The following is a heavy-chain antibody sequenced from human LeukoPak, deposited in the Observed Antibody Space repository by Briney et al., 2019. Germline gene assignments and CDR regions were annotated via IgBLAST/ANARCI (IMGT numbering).Heavy chain of an antibody. Sequence: GESLKISCKGSGYSFTNYWIGWVRQMPGKGLEWMGIIYPADSDTRYSPSFQGQVTISVDKSISTAYLQWSSLKASDTAMYYCARHNSMGYCSGGSCQDAFDIWGQGTMVTVSS. D-gene: IGHD2-15*01. CDR2: IYPADSDT. CDR1: GYSFTNYW. CDR3: ARHNSMGYCSGGSCQDAFDI. V-gene: IGHV5-51*01. J-gene: IGHJ3*02.